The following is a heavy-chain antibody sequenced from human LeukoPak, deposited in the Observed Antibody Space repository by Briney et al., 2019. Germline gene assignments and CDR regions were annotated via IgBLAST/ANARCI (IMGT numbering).Heavy chain of an antibody. Sequence: GESLKISCRGSAYSFSTYWIAWVRQMPGKGLEWMGLIYPDDSNTRYNPSFQGQVTMSADKSINTVYLQWSSLKASDTATYYCARGDWKTLSATWDTWFDPWGRGTLVIVSS. CDR1: AYSFSTYW. V-gene: IGHV5-51*01. J-gene: IGHJ5*02. CDR3: ARGDWKTLSATWDTWFDP. CDR2: IYPDDSNT. D-gene: IGHD1-1*01.